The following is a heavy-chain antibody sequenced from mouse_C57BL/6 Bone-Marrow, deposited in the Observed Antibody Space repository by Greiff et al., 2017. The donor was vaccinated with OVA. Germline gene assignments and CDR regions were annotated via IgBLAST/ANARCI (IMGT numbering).Heavy chain of an antibody. CDR3: ARGGGYDAWFAY. J-gene: IGHJ3*01. D-gene: IGHD2-2*01. CDR1: GYAFSSSW. CDR2: IYPGDGDT. Sequence: QVQLQQSGPELVKPGASVKISCKASGYAFSSSWMNWVKQRPGKGLEWIGRIYPGDGDTNYNGKFKGKATLTADKSSSTAYMQLSSLTSEDSAVYFCARGGGYDAWFAYWGQGTLVTVSA. V-gene: IGHV1-82*01.